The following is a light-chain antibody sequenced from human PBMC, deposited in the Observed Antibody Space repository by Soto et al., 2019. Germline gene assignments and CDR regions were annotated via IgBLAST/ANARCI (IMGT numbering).Light chain of an antibody. CDR2: TNN. Sequence: QAVLAQPPSVSGAPGQRVTISCTGSSSNIGAGYHVHWYQQLPGTAPKLLLYTNNNRPSGVPDRFSGSRSGTSASLAITGLQAEDEADYYCQSYDRSLSYLFGSGTKLTVL. CDR1: SSNIGAGYH. CDR3: QSYDRSLSYL. J-gene: IGLJ1*01. V-gene: IGLV1-40*01.